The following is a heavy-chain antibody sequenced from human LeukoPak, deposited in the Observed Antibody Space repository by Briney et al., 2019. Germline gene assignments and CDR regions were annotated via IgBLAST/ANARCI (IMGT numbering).Heavy chain of an antibody. J-gene: IGHJ5*02. CDR1: GGSISSYY. V-gene: IGHV4-4*07. D-gene: IGHD3-22*01. CDR3: AGAGYSYGYYYDSSGYYPWFDP. Sequence: SETLSLTCTVSGGSISSYYWSWIRQPAGKGLEWIGRIYSSGSANYNPSLKSRVTMSVDTSKNQFSLKLSSVTAADTAVYYCAGAGYSYGYYYDSSGYYPWFDPGAREPWSPSPQ. CDR2: IYSSGSA.